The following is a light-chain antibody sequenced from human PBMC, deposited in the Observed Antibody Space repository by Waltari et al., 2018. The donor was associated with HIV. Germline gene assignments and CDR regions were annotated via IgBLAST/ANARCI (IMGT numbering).Light chain of an antibody. J-gene: IGLJ3*02. V-gene: IGLV1-40*01. CDR3: QSYDSRV. CDR2: FNN. Sequence: QSLLPQPPSVSGAPGQNVTISCPGSRSHIGADSDIHWYQQLPGTAPKLLIYFNNKRPAGVPDRFSGSKSGTSASLAITGLQAEDEADYYCQSYDSRVFGGGTKLTVL. CDR1: RSHIGADSD.